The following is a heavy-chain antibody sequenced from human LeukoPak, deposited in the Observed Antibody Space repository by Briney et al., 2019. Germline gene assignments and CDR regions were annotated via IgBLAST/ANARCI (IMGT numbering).Heavy chain of an antibody. D-gene: IGHD2-21*01. CDR1: GGSISSSSYS. J-gene: IGHJ4*02. V-gene: IGHV4-39*01. Sequence: PSETLSLTCTVSGGSISSSSYSWGWIRQPPGKGLEWIGSIYYSGSTYYNPSLKSRVTISVDTSKNQFSLKLSSVTAADTAVYYCARRSISHYYFDYWGQGTLVAVSS. CDR3: ARRSISHYYFDY. CDR2: IYYSGST.